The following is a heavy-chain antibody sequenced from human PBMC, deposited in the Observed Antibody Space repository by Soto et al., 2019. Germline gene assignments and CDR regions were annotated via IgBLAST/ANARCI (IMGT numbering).Heavy chain of an antibody. CDR3: ARGLYLAYGQDY. D-gene: IGHD4-17*01. Sequence: EVQLVESGGGLVQPGGSLRLSCAASGFTFTNYCMHWVRQVPVKGPEWVSRIKSDETTTDYADSVKGRFTISRDNAKNTVYLQMSSLRAEDTAVYYCARGLYLAYGQDYWGQGILVTVSP. CDR1: GFTFTNYC. V-gene: IGHV3-74*01. CDR2: IKSDETTT. J-gene: IGHJ4*02.